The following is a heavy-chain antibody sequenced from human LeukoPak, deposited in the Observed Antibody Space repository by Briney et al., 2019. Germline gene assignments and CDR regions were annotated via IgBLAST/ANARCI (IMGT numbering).Heavy chain of an antibody. D-gene: IGHD1-26*01. Sequence: PGGSLRLTCEASGFTFSNYWIYWVCQVAGKGLVWVSCSNRDWSSTTYSCSVCDRFTISRDNATNKPYLPMNSLSAEDGAGYYCARGGSYLTQPGDYWGEGTLDTVPS. CDR3: ARGGSYLTQPGDY. CDR2: SNRDWSST. CDR1: GFTFSNYW. J-gene: IGHJ4*02. V-gene: IGHV3-74*01.